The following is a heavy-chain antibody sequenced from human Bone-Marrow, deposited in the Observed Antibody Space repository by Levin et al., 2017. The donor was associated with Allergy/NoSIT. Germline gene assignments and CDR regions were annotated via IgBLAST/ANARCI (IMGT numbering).Heavy chain of an antibody. CDR3: AREDNWNDYTFDY. V-gene: IGHV3-74*01. J-gene: IGHJ4*02. Sequence: GGSLRLSCAASGFTFSKYWMHWVRQVPGKGLVWVSRINTDGSSPSYADSVKGRFTISRDNAKNTLYLQMNSLRVEDTAVYYCAREDNWNDYTFDYWGQGTLVSVSS. D-gene: IGHD1-1*01. CDR2: INTDGSSP. CDR1: GFTFSKYW.